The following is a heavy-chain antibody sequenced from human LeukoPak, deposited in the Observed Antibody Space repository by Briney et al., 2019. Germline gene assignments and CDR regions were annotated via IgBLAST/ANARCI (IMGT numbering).Heavy chain of an antibody. CDR2: IWFDGSNK. V-gene: IGHV3-33*01. CDR1: GFTFSSYG. J-gene: IGHJ6*02. D-gene: IGHD3-10*01. Sequence: PGRSLRRSCAASGFTFSSYGMHWVRQAPGKGLEWVAVIWFDGSNKYYADSVKSRFTISRDNSKNTLYLQMNSLRAEDTAVYYCARDIVDYYGSGYYYGMDVWGQGTTVTVSS. CDR3: ARDIVDYYGSGYYYGMDV.